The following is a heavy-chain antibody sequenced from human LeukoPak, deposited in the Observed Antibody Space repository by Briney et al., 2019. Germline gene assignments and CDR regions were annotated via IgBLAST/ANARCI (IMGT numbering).Heavy chain of an antibody. CDR1: GFTFSSYA. V-gene: IGHV3-9*01. CDR2: ISWNSGSI. D-gene: IGHD2-2*02. Sequence: GGSLRLSCAASGFTFSSYAMSWVRHAPGKGLEWVSGISWNSGSIGYADSVKGRFTISRDNAKNSLYLQMNSLRAEDTALYYCAKAPFRLLYYYFDYWGQGTLVTVSS. CDR3: AKAPFRLLYYYFDY. J-gene: IGHJ4*02.